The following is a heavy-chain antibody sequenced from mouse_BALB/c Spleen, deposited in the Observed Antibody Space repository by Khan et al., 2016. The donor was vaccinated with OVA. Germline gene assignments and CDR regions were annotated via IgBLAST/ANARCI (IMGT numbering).Heavy chain of an antibody. D-gene: IGHD3-2*02. J-gene: IGHJ2*01. CDR2: IYPGTDNS. CDR3: AREEALYHVDH. Sequence: VQLQESGAELVRPGASVKLSCKTSGYIFTSYWIHWVKQRSGQGLEWIARIYPGTDNSYYIEKFKDKATLTADKSYNTAYMQLSSLKSEDSDVYVCAREEALYHVDHWGQGTTLTVSS. CDR1: GYIFTSYW. V-gene: IGHV1S132*01.